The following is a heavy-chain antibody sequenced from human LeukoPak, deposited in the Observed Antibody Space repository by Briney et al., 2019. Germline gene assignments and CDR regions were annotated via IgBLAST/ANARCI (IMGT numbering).Heavy chain of an antibody. CDR2: IYYSGRI. CDR1: GDSITSYY. V-gene: IGHV4-59*01. CDR3: ARSSANWYPNYMDV. D-gene: IGHD2-2*01. J-gene: IGHJ6*03. Sequence: PSETLSLTCTVSGDSITSYYWSWIRQPPGKGLEWIAYIYYSGRIKYNPSLNSRATISLDTSKNQVPLRLSAVTAADTATYYCARSSANWYPNYMDVWGKGATVTVSS.